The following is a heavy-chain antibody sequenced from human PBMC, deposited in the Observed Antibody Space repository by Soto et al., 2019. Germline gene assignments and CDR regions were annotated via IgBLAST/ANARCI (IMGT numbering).Heavy chain of an antibody. CDR3: ASDDYYDTSGYLALFDY. V-gene: IGHV3-48*02. D-gene: IGHD3-22*01. J-gene: IGHJ4*02. CDR2: ISSSSSTI. Sequence: PGGSLRLSCAASGFTLSSYSMNWVRQAPGKGLEWVSYISSSSSTIYYADSVKGRFTISRDNAKNSLYLQMNSLRDEDTAVYYCASDDYYDTSGYLALFDYWGQGTLVTVSS. CDR1: GFTLSSYS.